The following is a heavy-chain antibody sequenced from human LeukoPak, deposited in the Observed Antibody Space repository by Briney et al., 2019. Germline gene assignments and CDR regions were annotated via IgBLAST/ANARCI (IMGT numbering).Heavy chain of an antibody. CDR3: ARDPRTVVTSEALDY. V-gene: IGHV1-2*02. Sequence: GASVKVSCKTSGYTFSDYTIHWVRQAPGQGLEWMGWINPSSNAANYAQRFEGRVSLTRDTSISTADMVLTSLTSDDTGVYYCARDPRTVVTSEALDYWGQGTLVTVSS. CDR1: GYTFSDYT. D-gene: IGHD4-23*01. CDR2: INPSSNAA. J-gene: IGHJ4*02.